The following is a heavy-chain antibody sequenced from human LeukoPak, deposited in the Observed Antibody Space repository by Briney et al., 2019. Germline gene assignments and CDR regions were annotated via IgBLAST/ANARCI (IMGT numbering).Heavy chain of an antibody. V-gene: IGHV3-30-3*01. J-gene: IGHJ4*02. CDR2: ISYDGSNK. CDR1: GFTFSSYA. D-gene: IGHD3-9*01. CDR3: ARDATILTGYYTVFDY. Sequence: GGSLRLSCAASGFTFSSYAMHWVRQAPGKGLEWVAVISYDGSNKYYADSVKGRFTISRDNSKNTLYLQMNSLRAEDTAVYYCARDATILTGYYTVFDYWGQGTLVTVSS.